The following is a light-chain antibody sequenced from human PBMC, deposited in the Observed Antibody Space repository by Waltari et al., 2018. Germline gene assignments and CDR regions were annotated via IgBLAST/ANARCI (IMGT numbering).Light chain of an antibody. Sequence: QSLLTQPPPVSGAPGQTVPISCTGIGPGYEVHWYQQLPPTAPKIIIYENTNRPSGVPARFSGSKSVTSASLAITGLQAEDEADYYCQSSDSTMSGSRVFGGGTKLTVL. J-gene: IGLJ3*02. CDR1: GPGYE. CDR3: QSSDSTMSGSRV. V-gene: IGLV1-40*01. CDR2: ENT.